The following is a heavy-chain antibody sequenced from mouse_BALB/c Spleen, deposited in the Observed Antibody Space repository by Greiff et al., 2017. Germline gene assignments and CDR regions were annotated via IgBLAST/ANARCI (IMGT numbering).Heavy chain of an antibody. CDR3: ARKIDYGSSSWFAY. V-gene: IGHV1S126*01. J-gene: IGHJ3*01. D-gene: IGHD1-1*01. CDR2: IDPSDSET. Sequence: VHLVESGPQLVRPGASVKISCKASGYSFTSYWMHWVKQRPGQGLEWIGMIDPSDSETRLNQKFKDKATLTVDKSSSTAYMQLSSPTSEDSAVYYCARKIDYGSSSWFAYWGQGTLVTVSA. CDR1: GYSFTSYW.